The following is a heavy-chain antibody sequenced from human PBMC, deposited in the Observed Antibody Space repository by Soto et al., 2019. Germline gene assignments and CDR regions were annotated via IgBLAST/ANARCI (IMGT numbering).Heavy chain of an antibody. CDR2: ISNSGTTI. V-gene: IGHV3-48*03. CDR1: GFTFSSYE. J-gene: IGHJ3*02. D-gene: IGHD2-15*01. CDR3: ARQISYCSGTSCDAFDI. Sequence: GSLRLSCAASGFTFSSYEMNWVRQAPGKGLEWVSYISNSGTTIYYADSVRGRFAISRDNAKNSLYLQMRSLRAEDTAIYYCARQISYCSGTSCDAFDIWGQGTLVTVSS.